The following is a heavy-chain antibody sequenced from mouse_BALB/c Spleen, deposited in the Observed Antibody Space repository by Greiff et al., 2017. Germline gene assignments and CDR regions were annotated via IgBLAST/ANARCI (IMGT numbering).Heavy chain of an antibody. CDR3: ASLRYYAMDY. Sequence: EVKVVESGGDLVKPGGSLKLSCAASGFTFSSYGMSWVRQTPDKRLEWVATISSGGSYTYYPDSVKGRFTISRDNAKNTLYLQMSSLKSEDTAMYYCASLRYYAMDYWGQGTSVTVSS. D-gene: IGHD1-1*01. V-gene: IGHV5-6*01. CDR2: ISSGGSYT. CDR1: GFTFSSYG. J-gene: IGHJ4*01.